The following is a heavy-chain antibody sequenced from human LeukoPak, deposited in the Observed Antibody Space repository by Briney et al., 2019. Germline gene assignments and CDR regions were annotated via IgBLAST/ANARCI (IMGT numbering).Heavy chain of an antibody. V-gene: IGHV1-46*01. J-gene: IGHJ4*02. Sequence: ASVKVSCKASGYTFTSYYIHWVRQAPGQGLEWMGIINPIGGSTSYAQKFQGRVTMPRDTSTSTVYMELSSLRSEDTAVYYCARDRPPNYFADWGQGTLVTVSS. CDR3: ARDRPPNYFAD. CDR2: INPIGGST. CDR1: GYTFTSYY.